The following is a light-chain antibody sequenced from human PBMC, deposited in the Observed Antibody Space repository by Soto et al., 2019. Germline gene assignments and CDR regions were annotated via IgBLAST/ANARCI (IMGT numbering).Light chain of an antibody. V-gene: IGKV3-15*01. Sequence: IVMTQSPATLSVSPGERVTFSCRASQGINRKLAWYQHKAGQAPRLLISGASTGATGIPARFSGSGSGTEFTLTINSLQSEDSAVYYCQQYHSWPVSFGGGATVDIK. J-gene: IGKJ4*01. CDR3: QQYHSWPVS. CDR1: QGINRK. CDR2: GAS.